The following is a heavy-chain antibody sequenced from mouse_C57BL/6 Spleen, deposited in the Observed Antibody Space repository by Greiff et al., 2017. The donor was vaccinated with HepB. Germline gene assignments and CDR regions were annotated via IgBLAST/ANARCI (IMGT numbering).Heavy chain of an antibody. D-gene: IGHD3-1*01. J-gene: IGHJ4*01. V-gene: IGHV1-82*01. Sequence: QVQLQQSGPELVKPGASVKISCKASGYAFSSSWMNWVKQRPGKGLEWIGRIYPGDGDTNYNGKFKGKATLTADKSSSTAYMQLSSLTSEDSAVYFCASSGLSAMDDWGQGTSVTVSS. CDR2: IYPGDGDT. CDR3: ASSGLSAMDD. CDR1: GYAFSSSW.